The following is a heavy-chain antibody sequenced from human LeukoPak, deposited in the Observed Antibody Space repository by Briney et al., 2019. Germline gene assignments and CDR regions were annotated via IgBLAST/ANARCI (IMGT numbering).Heavy chain of an antibody. CDR3: AGRPGIAVAGDYYFDY. J-gene: IGHJ4*02. D-gene: IGHD6-19*01. Sequence: SETLSLTCAVYGGSFSGYYWSWIRQPPGKGLEWIGEINHSGSTNYNPSLKSRVTISVDTSKNQFSLKLSSVTAADTAVYYCAGRPGIAVAGDYYFDYWGQGTLVTVSS. CDR2: INHSGST. CDR1: GGSFSGYY. V-gene: IGHV4-34*01.